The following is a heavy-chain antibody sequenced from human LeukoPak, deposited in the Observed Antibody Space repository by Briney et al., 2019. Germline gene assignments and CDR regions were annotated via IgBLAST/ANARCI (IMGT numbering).Heavy chain of an antibody. J-gene: IGHJ3*02. CDR2: IKQDGSEK. CDR1: GFTFSSYW. CDR3: ARDGSGSYYMGAFDI. V-gene: IGHV3-7*01. D-gene: IGHD3-10*01. Sequence: GGSLRLSCAASGFTFSSYWMSWVRQAPGKGLEWVANIKQDGSEKYYVDSVKGRFTISRDNAKNSLYLQMNSLRAEDTAVYYCARDGSGSYYMGAFDIWGQGTMVTVSS.